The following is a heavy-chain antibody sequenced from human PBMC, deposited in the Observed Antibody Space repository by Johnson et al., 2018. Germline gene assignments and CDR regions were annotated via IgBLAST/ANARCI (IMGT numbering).Heavy chain of an antibody. CDR1: GFTVSSNY. CDR3: ARDWEEMATITRYCQH. D-gene: IGHD5-24*01. J-gene: IGHJ1*01. Sequence: QVQLVQSGGGVVQPGRSLRLSCAASGFTVSSNYMSWIRQAPGKGLEWVSYISSSGSTIYYADSVKGRFTISRDNAKNSLYLQMNSLRAEDTAVYYCARDWEEMATITRYCQHWGQGTLVTVSS. V-gene: IGHV3-11*01. CDR2: ISSSGSTI.